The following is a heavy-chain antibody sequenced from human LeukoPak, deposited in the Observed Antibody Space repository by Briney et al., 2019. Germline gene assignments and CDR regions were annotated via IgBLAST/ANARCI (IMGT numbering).Heavy chain of an antibody. V-gene: IGHV1-2*02. CDR3: ARVSDYDILTGYRPYYFDY. CDR1: GYTFTGYH. Sequence: ASVTVSCKASGYTFTGYHMHWVRQAPGQGLGWVGWINPKSGGTNYAQKFQGRVTMTRDTSISTAYMELSRLRSDDTAVYYCARVSDYDILTGYRPYYFDYWGQGTLVTVSS. CDR2: INPKSGGT. D-gene: IGHD3-9*01. J-gene: IGHJ4*02.